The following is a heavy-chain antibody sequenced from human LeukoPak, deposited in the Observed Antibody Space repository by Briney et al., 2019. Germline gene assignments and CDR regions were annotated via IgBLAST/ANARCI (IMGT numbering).Heavy chain of an antibody. CDR1: GYTFTDYY. J-gene: IGHJ4*02. CDR3: ARDVAPDGQWIFDF. D-gene: IGHD5-24*01. Sequence: ASVKVPCKASGYTFTDYYIHWVRQAPGQGLEWMGQFNPNSGRRAYAQRFQGRVAMTWDTSITTGYLELSSLRSDDMAIYYCARDVAPDGQWIFDFWGQGTLVTVTS. CDR2: FNPNSGRR. V-gene: IGHV1-2*06.